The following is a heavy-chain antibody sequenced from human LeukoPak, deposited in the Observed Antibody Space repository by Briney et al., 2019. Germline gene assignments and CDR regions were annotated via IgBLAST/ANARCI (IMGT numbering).Heavy chain of an antibody. CDR2: IKQDGSEK. Sequence: PGGSLRLSCVVSGFTFSNHWMSWVRQAPGKGLDWVANIKQDGSEKYYVDSVKGRFTISRDNAKNSLYLQMNSLRVEDTAVYYCARGDYWDRKFPDWGQGTLVTVSS. V-gene: IGHV3-7*01. CDR3: ARGDYWDRKFPD. D-gene: IGHD3-22*01. CDR1: GFTFSNHW. J-gene: IGHJ4*02.